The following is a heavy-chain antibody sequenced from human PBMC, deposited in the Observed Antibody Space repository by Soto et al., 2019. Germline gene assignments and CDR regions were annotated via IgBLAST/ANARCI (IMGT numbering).Heavy chain of an antibody. J-gene: IGHJ6*02. D-gene: IGHD3-10*01. Sequence: GGSLRLSCAASGFTFSRYAMNWVRQAPGRGLQWISGISASGDNTSYVESVRGRFTVYRDNSKNTLYLQMNNLRAEDTALYYCAKDGKMRTKVWFPAGYGMDVWGQGTTVTVS. CDR3: AKDGKMRTKVWFPAGYGMDV. CDR2: ISASGDNT. V-gene: IGHV3-23*01. CDR1: GFTFSRYA.